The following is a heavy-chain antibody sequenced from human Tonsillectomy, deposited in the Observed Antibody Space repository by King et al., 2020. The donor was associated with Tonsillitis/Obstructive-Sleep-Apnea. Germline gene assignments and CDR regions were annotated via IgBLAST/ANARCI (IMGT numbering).Heavy chain of an antibody. CDR2: IYWDDDK. V-gene: IGHV2-5*02. D-gene: IGHD3-3*01. CDR3: AHSPEYDFWSGFPKDWFDP. CDR1: GFSLSTSGVG. Sequence: TLKESGPTLVKPTQTLTLTCTFSGFSLSTSGVGVGWIRPPPGKALEWLALIYWDDDKRYSPSLKSRLTITKDTSKNQVVLTMTNMDPVDTATYYCAHSPEYDFWSGFPKDWFDPWGQGTLVTVSS. J-gene: IGHJ5*02.